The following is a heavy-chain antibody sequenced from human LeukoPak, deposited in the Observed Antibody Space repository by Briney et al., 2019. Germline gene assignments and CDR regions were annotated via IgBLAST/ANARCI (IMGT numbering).Heavy chain of an antibody. J-gene: IGHJ4*02. CDR3: ARDDEVGATYGDY. CDR2: ISGSGGGT. Sequence: GGSLRLSCAASGFTFSTYAMSWVRQAAGKGLEWVSLISGSGGGTYYADSVKGRFTISRDNSKNTLYLQMNSLRAEDTAVYYCARDDEVGATYGDYWGQGTLVTVSS. V-gene: IGHV3-23*01. D-gene: IGHD1-26*01. CDR1: GFTFSTYA.